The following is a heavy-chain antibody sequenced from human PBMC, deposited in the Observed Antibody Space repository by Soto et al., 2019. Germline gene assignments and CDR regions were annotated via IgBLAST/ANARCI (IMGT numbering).Heavy chain of an antibody. V-gene: IGHV3-23*01. CDR1: GFTFSNAW. Sequence: GGSLRLSCAASGFTFSNAWMNWVRQAPGKGLEWVSAISGRGGSTYYADSVKGRFTISRDNSKNTLYLQMNSLRADDTAVYYCAKPGASYYFDYWGQGTLVTVSS. J-gene: IGHJ4*02. CDR3: AKPGASYYFDY. CDR2: ISGRGGST.